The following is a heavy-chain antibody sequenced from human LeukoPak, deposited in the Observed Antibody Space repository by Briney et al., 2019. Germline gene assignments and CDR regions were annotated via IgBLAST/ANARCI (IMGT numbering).Heavy chain of an antibody. CDR3: ARRGSSRSWDY. D-gene: IGHD6-13*01. V-gene: IGHV5-51*01. J-gene: IGHJ4*02. CDR1: GYNFPSYW. CDR2: IYPGDSDT. Sequence: GESLKISCKGSGYNFPSYWIGWVRQMPGKGLEWMGIIYPGDSDTRYSPSFQGQVTISADKSISTAYLQWSNMKASDTAMYYCARRGSSRSWDYWGQGTLVTASS.